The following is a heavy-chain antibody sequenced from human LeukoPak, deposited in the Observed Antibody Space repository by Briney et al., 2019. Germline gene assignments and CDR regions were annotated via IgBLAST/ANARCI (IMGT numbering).Heavy chain of an antibody. V-gene: IGHV3-30*04. Sequence: QAGGSLRLSCAASGFTFSSYAMHWVRQAPGKGLEWVAVISYDGSNKYYADSVKGRFTISRDNSKNTLYLQMNSLRAEDTAVYYCARDQVIGRFSLSYYFDYWGQGTLVTVSS. J-gene: IGHJ4*02. CDR3: ARDQVIGRFSLSYYFDY. D-gene: IGHD3-3*01. CDR1: GFTFSSYA. CDR2: ISYDGSNK.